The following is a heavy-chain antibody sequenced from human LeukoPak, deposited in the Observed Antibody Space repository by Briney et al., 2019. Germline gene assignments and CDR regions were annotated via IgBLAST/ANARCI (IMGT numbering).Heavy chain of an antibody. CDR2: ISGSGGST. Sequence: GGSLRLSCAASGFTFSSYAMSWVRQAPGKGLEWVSAISGSGGSTYYADSVKGRFTISRDNSKNTLYLQMNSLRAEDTPVYYCAKAQVSYDSGGYYFASWGQGTLVT. J-gene: IGHJ4*02. CDR1: GFTFSSYA. D-gene: IGHD3-22*01. CDR3: AKAQVSYDSGGYYFAS. V-gene: IGHV3-23*01.